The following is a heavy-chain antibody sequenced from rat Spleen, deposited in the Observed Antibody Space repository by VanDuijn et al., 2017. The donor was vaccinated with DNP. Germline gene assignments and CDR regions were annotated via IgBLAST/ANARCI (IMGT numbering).Heavy chain of an antibody. CDR2: ISTSGSRT. J-gene: IGHJ4*01. CDR1: GFTFSNYY. D-gene: IGHD1-2*01. CDR3: ASYYSSYDYAMDA. V-gene: IGHV5-25*01. Sequence: EVQLVESGGGLVQPGRSLRLSCTASGFTFSNYYMSWVRQAPKKGLEWVAPISTSGSRTYNPDSVKGRFTISRDNAKSSLYLQMNSLKSEDTATYYCASYYSSYDYAMDAWGQGTSVTVSS.